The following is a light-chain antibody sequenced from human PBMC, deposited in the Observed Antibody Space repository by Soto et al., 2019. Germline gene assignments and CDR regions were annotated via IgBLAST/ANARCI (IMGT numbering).Light chain of an antibody. CDR1: QSISSN. CDR3: QQRGNWPRT. V-gene: IGKV3-15*01. J-gene: IGKJ1*01. Sequence: EIVMTQSPATLSVSPGERATLSCRASQSISSNLAWYQQKPGQAPRLLMFRTSSRATGFPARFSGSGSGTEFNLTISSLEPEDFAVYYCQQRGNWPRTFGQGTKVDIK. CDR2: RTS.